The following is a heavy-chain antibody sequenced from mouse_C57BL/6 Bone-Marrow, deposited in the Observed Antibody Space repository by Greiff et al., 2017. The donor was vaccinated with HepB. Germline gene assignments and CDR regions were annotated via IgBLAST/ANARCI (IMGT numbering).Heavy chain of an antibody. V-gene: IGHV1-82*01. Sequence: VQLQQSGPELVKPGASVKISCKASGYAFSSSWMNWVKQRPGKGLEWIGRIYPGDGDTNYNGKFKGKATLTADKSSSTAYMQLSSLTSEDSAFYFCAKGSPWYFDVWGTGTTVTVSS. J-gene: IGHJ1*03. CDR1: GYAFSSSW. CDR2: IYPGDGDT. CDR3: AKGSPWYFDV.